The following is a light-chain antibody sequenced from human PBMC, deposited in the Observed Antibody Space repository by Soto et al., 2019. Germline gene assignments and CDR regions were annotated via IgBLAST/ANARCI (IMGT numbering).Light chain of an antibody. CDR2: GTS. J-gene: IGKJ3*01. CDR1: QSIASSY. CDR3: QHYGTSPFT. V-gene: IGKV3-20*01. Sequence: EIVLTQSPGTLSLSPGERATLSYRASQSIASSYLAWYQQRPGQAPRLLVSGTSSRATGIPDRFSGSGSGTDFTLTITRLEPEDSAVYYCQHYGTSPFTFGPGTKVQIK.